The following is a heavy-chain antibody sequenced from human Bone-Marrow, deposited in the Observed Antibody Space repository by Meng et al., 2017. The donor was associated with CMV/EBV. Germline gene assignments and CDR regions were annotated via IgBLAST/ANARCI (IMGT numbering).Heavy chain of an antibody. Sequence: GGSLRLSCTASGFAFSAWWMYWVRQAPGKGLVWVSHINADGSRTNYADSVKGRFTISRDNAKRMLHLQMSNLRAGDTALYFCVRVRYGDYGASWGQGTLVTVSS. D-gene: IGHD4-17*01. CDR3: VRVRYGDYGAS. CDR1: GFAFSAWW. V-gene: IGHV3-74*01. J-gene: IGHJ5*02. CDR2: INADGSRT.